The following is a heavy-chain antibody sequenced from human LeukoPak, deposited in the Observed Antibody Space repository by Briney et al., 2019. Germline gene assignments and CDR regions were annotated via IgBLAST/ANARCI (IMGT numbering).Heavy chain of an antibody. Sequence: ASVKVSCKASGYTXTGYYMHWVRQAPGQGLEWMGWTNPNSGGTNYAQKFQGRVTMTRDTSISTAYMELSRLRSDDTAVYYCAREMTTVTTWVSDYWGQGTLVTVSS. V-gene: IGHV1-2*02. J-gene: IGHJ4*02. CDR2: TNPNSGGT. CDR1: GYTXTGYY. D-gene: IGHD4-17*01. CDR3: AREMTTVTTWVSDY.